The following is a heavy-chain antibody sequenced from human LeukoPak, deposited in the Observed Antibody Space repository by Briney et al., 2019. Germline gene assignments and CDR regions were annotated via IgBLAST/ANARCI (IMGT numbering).Heavy chain of an antibody. Sequence: GGSLRLSCAASGFTFSSYWMSWVRQAPGKGREWVANIKQDGSEKYYVNSGKGRFTISRDNAKNSLYLQMNSLRAEDTAVYYCARESRGSYMDVWGKGTTVTVSS. D-gene: IGHD3-10*01. CDR1: GFTFSSYW. V-gene: IGHV3-7*01. CDR3: ARESRGSYMDV. CDR2: IKQDGSEK. J-gene: IGHJ6*03.